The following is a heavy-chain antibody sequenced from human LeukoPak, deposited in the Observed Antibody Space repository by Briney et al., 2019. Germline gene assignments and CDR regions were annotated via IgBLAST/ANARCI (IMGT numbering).Heavy chain of an antibody. CDR1: GFTFSSYA. CDR2: ISGSGGST. Sequence: PGGSLRLSCAASGFTFSSYAMSWVRQAPGKGLEWVSAISGSGGSTYCADSVKGRFTISRDNSKNTLYLQMNSLRAEDTAVYYCANSPDYYYYMDVWGKGTTVTVSS. V-gene: IGHV3-23*01. J-gene: IGHJ6*03. CDR3: ANSPDYYYYMDV.